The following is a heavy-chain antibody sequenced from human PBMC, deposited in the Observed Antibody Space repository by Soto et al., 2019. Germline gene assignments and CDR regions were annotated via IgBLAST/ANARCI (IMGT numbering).Heavy chain of an antibody. J-gene: IGHJ6*02. V-gene: IGHV1-69*13. CDR1: GGTFSSYA. Sequence: SVKVSCKASGGTFSSYAISWVRQAPGQGLEWMGGIIPIFGTANYAQKFQGRVTITADESTSTAYMELSSLRSENTAVYYCAKDYDSDHYYYGMDVWGQGTTVTVSS. CDR3: AKDYDSDHYYYGMDV. CDR2: IIPIFGTA. D-gene: IGHD3-3*01.